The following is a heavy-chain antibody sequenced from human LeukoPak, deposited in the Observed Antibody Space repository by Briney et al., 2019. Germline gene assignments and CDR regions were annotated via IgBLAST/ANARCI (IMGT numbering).Heavy chain of an antibody. CDR1: GVSISSYY. CDR2: IYYSGST. CDR3: ARFNKGADYDFWSGYRFDY. V-gene: IGHV4-59*01. D-gene: IGHD3-3*01. J-gene: IGHJ4*02. Sequence: SETLSLTCTVSGVSISSYYWSWIRQPPGKGLEWIGYIYYSGSTNYNPSLKSRVTISVDTSKNQFSLKLSSVTAADTAVYYCARFNKGADYDFWSGYRFDYWGQGTLVTVSS.